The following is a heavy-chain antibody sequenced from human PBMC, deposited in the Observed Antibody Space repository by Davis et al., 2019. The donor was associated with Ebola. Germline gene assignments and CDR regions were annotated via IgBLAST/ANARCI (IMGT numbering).Heavy chain of an antibody. Sequence: GGSLRLSCAASGFTFSGSAMHWVRQASGKGLEWVGRIRSKANSYATAYAASVKGRFTISRDDSKNTAYPQMNSLRAEDTAVYYCARHLGELSYPFDYWGQGTLVTVSS. CDR1: GFTFSGSA. V-gene: IGHV3-73*01. CDR2: IRSKANSYAT. D-gene: IGHD3-16*02. J-gene: IGHJ4*02. CDR3: ARHLGELSYPFDY.